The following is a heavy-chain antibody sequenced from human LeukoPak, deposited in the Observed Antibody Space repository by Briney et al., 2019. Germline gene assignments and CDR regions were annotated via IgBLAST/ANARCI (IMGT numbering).Heavy chain of an antibody. CDR3: AKDRWRYSSSFLSFDY. Sequence: GGSLRLSCAASGFTFDDYAMHWVRQAPGKGLEWVSGISWNSGSIGYADSVKGRFTISRDNAKNSLYLQMNSLRAEGTALYYCAKDRWRYSSSFLSFDYWGQGTLVTVSP. J-gene: IGHJ4*02. D-gene: IGHD6-13*01. CDR2: ISWNSGSI. V-gene: IGHV3-9*01. CDR1: GFTFDDYA.